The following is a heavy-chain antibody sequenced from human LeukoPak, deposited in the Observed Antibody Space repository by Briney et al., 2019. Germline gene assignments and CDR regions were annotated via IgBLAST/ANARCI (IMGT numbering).Heavy chain of an antibody. CDR3: ARDRDYYGSGSPTHPNWFDP. CDR1: GGSISSGSYY. V-gene: IGHV4-61*02. J-gene: IGHJ5*02. CDR2: IYTSGGT. Sequence: SETLSLTCTVPGGSISSGSYYWSWIRQPAGKGLEWIGRIYTSGGTNYNPSLKSRVTISVDPSKNRFSLKLSSVTAADTAVYYCARDRDYYGSGSPTHPNWFDPWGQGALVTVSS. D-gene: IGHD3-10*01.